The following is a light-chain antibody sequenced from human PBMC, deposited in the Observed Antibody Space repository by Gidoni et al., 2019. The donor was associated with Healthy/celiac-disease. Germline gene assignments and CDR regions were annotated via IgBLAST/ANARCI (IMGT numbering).Light chain of an antibody. CDR1: TGAVTSGHY. V-gene: IGLV7-46*01. J-gene: IGLJ2*01. CDR2: DTS. Sequence: QAVVTQEPTQTVSPVGTVTLTCGSSTGAVTSGHYPYLFQQKPGQAPRTLIYDTSNKHSWTPARFSGSLLGGKAALTLSGAQPEDEAEYYCLLSYSGARVVFGGGTKLTVL. CDR3: LLSYSGARVV.